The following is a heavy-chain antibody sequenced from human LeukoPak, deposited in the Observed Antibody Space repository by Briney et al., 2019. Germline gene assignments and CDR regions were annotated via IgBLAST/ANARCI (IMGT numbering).Heavy chain of an antibody. CDR3: AKIPYGDYVLDYYYYMDV. Sequence: PGGSLRLSCAASGFTFDDYGMSWVRQAPGKGLESVAVILYDGIEKYFADSVKGRFTISRDNSKNTLYLQMYSLRAEDTAVYYCAKIPYGDYVLDYYYYMDVWGKGTTVTISS. CDR1: GFTFDDYG. V-gene: IGHV3-30*18. D-gene: IGHD4-17*01. CDR2: ILYDGIEK. J-gene: IGHJ6*03.